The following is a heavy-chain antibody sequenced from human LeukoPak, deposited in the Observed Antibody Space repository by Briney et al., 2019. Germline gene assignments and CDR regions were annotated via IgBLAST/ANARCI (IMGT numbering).Heavy chain of an antibody. V-gene: IGHV4-39*07. CDR2: IYYSGST. Sequence: SETLSLTCTVSGGSISSNTYYWGWIRQPPGKGLEWIGSIYYSGSTYYNPSLKSRVTISVDTSKNQFSLKLSSVTAADTAVYYCAKDRCSNGIGCYYYYMEVWGKGTTVTISS. J-gene: IGHJ6*03. CDR3: AKDRCSNGIGCYYYYMEV. D-gene: IGHD2-8*01. CDR1: GGSISSNTYY.